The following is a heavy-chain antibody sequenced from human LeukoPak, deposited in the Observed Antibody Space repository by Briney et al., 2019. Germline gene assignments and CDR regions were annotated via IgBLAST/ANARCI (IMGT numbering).Heavy chain of an antibody. V-gene: IGHV3-74*01. J-gene: IGHJ4*02. CDR1: GFPFSNFR. D-gene: IGHD5-18*01. Sequence: PGGSLRLSCAASGFPFSNFRMHWVRHVPGKGLVWVSRINSDGTTTTYTDSVKGRFSMSRDNAKNTLYLQMNSLRAEDTAVYYCARGPPQVSFGYDWGQGTLVTVSS. CDR2: INSDGTTT. CDR3: ARGPPQVSFGYD.